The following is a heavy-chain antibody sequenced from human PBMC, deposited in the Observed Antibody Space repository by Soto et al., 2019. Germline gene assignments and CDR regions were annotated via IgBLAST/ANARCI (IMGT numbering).Heavy chain of an antibody. CDR3: ARAVDTAMYYGMDV. J-gene: IGHJ6*02. CDR2: ISAGGGST. D-gene: IGHD5-18*01. Sequence: GGSLRLSCAASRFTFSNYAMSWVRQAPGKGLEWVSAISAGGGSTNYADSVKGRFTISRDNSKNTLYLQMNSLRAEDTAVYYCARAVDTAMYYGMDVWGQGTTVTVSS. CDR1: RFTFSNYA. V-gene: IGHV3-23*01.